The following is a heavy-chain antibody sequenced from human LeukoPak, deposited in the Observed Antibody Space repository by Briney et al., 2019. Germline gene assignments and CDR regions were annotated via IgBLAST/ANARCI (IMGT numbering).Heavy chain of an antibody. J-gene: IGHJ6*02. CDR3: ARFLVRGGYGMDV. D-gene: IGHD3-10*01. CDR1: GFTFSSYS. Sequence: AGGSLRLSCAASGFTFSSYSMNWVRQAPGKGLEWVSSISSSSSYIYYADSVKGRFTISRDNAKNSLYLQMNSLRAEDTAVYYCARFLVRGGYGMDVWGQGTTVTVSS. V-gene: IGHV3-21*01. CDR2: ISSSSSYI.